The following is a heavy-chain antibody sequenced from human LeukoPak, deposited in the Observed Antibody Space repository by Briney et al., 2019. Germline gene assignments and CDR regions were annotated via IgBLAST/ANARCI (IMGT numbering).Heavy chain of an antibody. J-gene: IGHJ6*03. V-gene: IGHV3-30*02. CDR3: ARCGSTCSAGYYYMDV. Sequence: PGGSLRLSCAASGFTFSTYGMHWVRQAPGKGLEWVAFIRYDGSNKYYADSVKGRFTISRDNSKNTLYLQMNSLRVEDTAVYYCARCGSTCSAGYYYMDVWGKGTTVTVSS. CDR1: GFTFSTYG. D-gene: IGHD3-10*02. CDR2: IRYDGSNK.